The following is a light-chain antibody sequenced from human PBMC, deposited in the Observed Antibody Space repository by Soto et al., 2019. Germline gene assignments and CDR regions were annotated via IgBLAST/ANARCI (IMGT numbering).Light chain of an antibody. CDR3: QQYNNWPPNT. J-gene: IGKJ2*01. CDR2: RAS. CDR1: QSVSSD. V-gene: IGKV3D-15*01. Sequence: EVVLTQSPDTLCLSPGERATLSCRASQSVSSDYLAWYQQKPGQTPRLLIYRASSRATGIPGRFSGSGSGTEFTLTISSLQSEDFAVYYCQQYNNWPPNTFGQGTKLEIK.